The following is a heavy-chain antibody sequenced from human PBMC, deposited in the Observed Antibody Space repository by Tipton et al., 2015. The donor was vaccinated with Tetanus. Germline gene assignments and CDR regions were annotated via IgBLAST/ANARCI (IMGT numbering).Heavy chain of an antibody. CDR1: GFTFDDYA. Sequence: CAASGFTFDDYAMHWVRQGPGKGLEWVSGIHWNSGSAGYADSVKGRFTISRDNAKNSLYLQMNSLRAEDTAAYYCAKAGGVYYYDSSGYYSWGQGTLVTVSS. D-gene: IGHD3-22*01. J-gene: IGHJ4*02. CDR3: AKAGGVYYYDSSGYYS. CDR2: IHWNSGSA. V-gene: IGHV3-9*01.